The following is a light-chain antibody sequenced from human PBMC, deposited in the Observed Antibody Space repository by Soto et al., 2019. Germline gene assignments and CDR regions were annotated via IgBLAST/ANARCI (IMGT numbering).Light chain of an antibody. CDR2: DAS. V-gene: IGKV1-8*01. Sequence: AIRMTQSPSSFSASTGGRVSITCRATQDIGTYLAWYQQIPGKAPKLLIYDASTLQTGVPLRFSGSGSGTDFTLTISYLQSEDFGTYYCQQFYNYPRTFGQGTKVDIK. CDR1: QDIGTY. CDR3: QQFYNYPRT. J-gene: IGKJ1*01.